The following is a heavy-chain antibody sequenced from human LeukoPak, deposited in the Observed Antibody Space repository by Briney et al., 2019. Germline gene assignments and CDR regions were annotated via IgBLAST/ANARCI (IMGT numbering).Heavy chain of an antibody. CDR1: GFTFSSYG. J-gene: IGHJ6*02. CDR2: ISYDGSNK. D-gene: IGHD2-2*01. CDR3: AKGGVVPAAMPYYYYVMDV. V-gene: IGHV3-30*18. Sequence: GGSLRLSCAASGFTFSSYGMHWVRQAPGKGLEWVAVISYDGSNKYYADSVKGRFTISRDNSKNTLYLQMNSLRAEDTAVYYCAKGGVVPAAMPYYYYVMDVWGQGTTVTVSS.